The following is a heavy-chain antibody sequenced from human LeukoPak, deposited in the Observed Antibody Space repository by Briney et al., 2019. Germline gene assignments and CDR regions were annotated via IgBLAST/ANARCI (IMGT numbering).Heavy chain of an antibody. CDR3: ARRDWVSGAVRAFDI. CDR1: GFSLSDYY. D-gene: IGHD3-3*01. J-gene: IGHJ3*02. V-gene: IGHV3-11*04. Sequence: GGSLRLSCVGSGFSLSDYYMSWIRQAPGKGLEWVSYISNDSVDKYYVDSVRGRFTVSRDNVKKSMYLQMSGLRVEDTAVYYCARRDWVSGAVRAFDIWGQGTMVTVAS. CDR2: ISNDSVDK.